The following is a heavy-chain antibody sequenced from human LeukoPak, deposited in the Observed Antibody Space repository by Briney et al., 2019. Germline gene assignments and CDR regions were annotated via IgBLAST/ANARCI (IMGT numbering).Heavy chain of an antibody. CDR2: FYHGGST. D-gene: IGHD2/OR15-2a*01. CDR1: GYSISTGYY. CDR3: ARLNIAFDI. V-gene: IGHV4-38-2*02. J-gene: IGHJ3*02. Sequence: SETLSLTCTVSGYSISTGYYWDWIRQPPGKGLEWIGTFYHGGSTYYNPSLKSRVTISVDTSKNQFSLNLTSVTAADTAVYYCARLNIAFDIWGQGTMVTVSS.